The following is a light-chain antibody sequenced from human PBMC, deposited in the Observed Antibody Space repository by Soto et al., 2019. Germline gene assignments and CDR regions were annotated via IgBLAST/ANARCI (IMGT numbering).Light chain of an antibody. V-gene: IGLV4-60*03. CDR3: ETGDSNNRV. CDR1: SGHSSSI. J-gene: IGLJ2*01. CDR2: LEGSGSY. Sequence: QAVLTQSSSASASLGSSVKLTCTLSSGHSSSIIAWHQQQPGKAPRYLMKLEGSGSYNKGSGVPDRFSGASSWADRYLTISNLQSEDEADHYCETGDSNNRVFGGGTQLTVL.